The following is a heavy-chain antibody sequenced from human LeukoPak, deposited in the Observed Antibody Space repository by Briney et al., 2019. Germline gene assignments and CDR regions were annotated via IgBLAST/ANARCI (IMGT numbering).Heavy chain of an antibody. Sequence: SQTLSLTCAISGDSVSSNSAAWNWIRQSPSRGLEWLGRTYYRSKWYNDYAVSVKSRITINPDTSKNQFSLQLNSVTPEDTAVYYCARAPLAVAVYLGAFDIWGQGTMVTVSS. J-gene: IGHJ3*02. CDR1: GDSVSSNSAA. V-gene: IGHV6-1*01. CDR2: TYYRSKWYN. CDR3: ARAPLAVAVYLGAFDI. D-gene: IGHD6-19*01.